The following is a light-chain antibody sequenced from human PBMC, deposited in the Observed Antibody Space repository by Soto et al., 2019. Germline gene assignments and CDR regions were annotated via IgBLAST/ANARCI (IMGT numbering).Light chain of an antibody. CDR2: NVS. J-gene: IGKJ1*01. Sequence: DIQMTQSPSTLSASVGDRVTITCRASQRVSTWLAWYQQKPGKAPKALIYNVSSLESGVPSRFGGSGSGTAFALTSSSLQADDVATYYCQQYSLYPWTFGQGTKVEIK. V-gene: IGKV1-5*01. CDR1: QRVSTW. CDR3: QQYSLYPWT.